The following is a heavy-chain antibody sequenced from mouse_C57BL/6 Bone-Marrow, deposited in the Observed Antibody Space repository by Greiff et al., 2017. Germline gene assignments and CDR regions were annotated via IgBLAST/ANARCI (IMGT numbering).Heavy chain of an antibody. CDR3: TTWGCSSLGYAMDY. CDR2: IDPENGDT. V-gene: IGHV14-4*01. CDR1: GFNIKDDY. Sequence: EVKLMESGAELVRPGASVKLSCTASGFNIKDDYMHWVKQRPEQGLEWIGWIDPENGDTEYASKFQGKATITADTSSNTAYLQLSSLTSEDTAVYYCTTWGCSSLGYAMDYWGQGTSVTVSS. J-gene: IGHJ4*01. D-gene: IGHD1-1*01.